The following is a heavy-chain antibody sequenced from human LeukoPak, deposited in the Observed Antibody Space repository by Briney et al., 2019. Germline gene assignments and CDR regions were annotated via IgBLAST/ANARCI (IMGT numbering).Heavy chain of an antibody. V-gene: IGHV3-33*01. Sequence: GGSLRLSCAASGFTFKTYGMHWVRQAPGKGLERVAVIWYDGNNKYYADSVKGRFTISRDNSKSTLYLQTNTLRAEDTAVYYCARGLQNYYGLDVWGQGTTVIVSS. CDR2: IWYDGNNK. J-gene: IGHJ6*02. CDR3: ARGLQNYYGLDV. CDR1: GFTFKTYG.